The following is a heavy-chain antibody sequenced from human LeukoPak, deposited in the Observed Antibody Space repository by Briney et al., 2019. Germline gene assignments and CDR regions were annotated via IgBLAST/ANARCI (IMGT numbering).Heavy chain of an antibody. J-gene: IGHJ4*02. V-gene: IGHV4-34*01. Sequence: SETLSLTCAVYGGSFRGYYWSWIRQPPGKGLEWIGEINHSGSTHYNPSLKSRVTISVDTSKNQFSLKMSSLTAADTAVYYCARGSEAGYTIWGQGTLVTVSS. D-gene: IGHD6-13*01. CDR3: ARGSEAGYTI. CDR1: GGSFRGYY. CDR2: INHSGST.